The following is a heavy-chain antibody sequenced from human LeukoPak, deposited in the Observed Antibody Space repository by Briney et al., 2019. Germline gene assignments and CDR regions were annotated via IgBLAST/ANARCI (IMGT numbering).Heavy chain of an antibody. CDR3: ARRPAVAGRVNDFDY. CDR1: GYSFTSYW. D-gene: IGHD6-19*01. J-gene: IGHJ4*02. CDR2: IFPVDSDT. V-gene: IGHV5-51*01. Sequence: GESLKISCKGSGYSFTSYWIGWVRHMPGKGLEWMGVIFPVDSDTRYSPSFHGQVTISADKSISTAYLQWSSLKASDTAMYYCARRPAVAGRVNDFDYWGQGTLVTVSS.